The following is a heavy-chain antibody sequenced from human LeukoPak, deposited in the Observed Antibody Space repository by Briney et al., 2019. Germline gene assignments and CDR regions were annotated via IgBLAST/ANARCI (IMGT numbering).Heavy chain of an antibody. J-gene: IGHJ2*01. Sequence: KVSCKGSGYSFTSYWIGWVRQMPGKGLELMGMIYPGDSDTRYSPSFQGQVTISADKSISTAYLQWSILKASDTVMYYCARGGGSGWYGDYFDLWGRGTLVTVSS. D-gene: IGHD6-19*01. V-gene: IGHV5-51*01. CDR1: GYSFTSYW. CDR3: ARGGGSGWYGDYFDL. CDR2: IYPGDSDT.